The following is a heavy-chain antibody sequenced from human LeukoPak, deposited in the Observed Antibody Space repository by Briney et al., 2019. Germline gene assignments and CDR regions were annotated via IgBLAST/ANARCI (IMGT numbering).Heavy chain of an antibody. D-gene: IGHD2-15*01. CDR2: INLSVRT. J-gene: IGHJ3*02. CDR1: GGSFSGYY. Sequence: SETLSLTCAVYGGSFSGYYWRWIRQPPGEGLEWVGEINLSVRTNYNLSLKSQVTISVDTSKNQFSLKLSSVTAADTAVYYCARGDIVVVVAATRVEDRDDAFDIWGQGTMVTVSS. CDR3: ARGDIVVVVAATRVEDRDDAFDI. V-gene: IGHV4-34*01.